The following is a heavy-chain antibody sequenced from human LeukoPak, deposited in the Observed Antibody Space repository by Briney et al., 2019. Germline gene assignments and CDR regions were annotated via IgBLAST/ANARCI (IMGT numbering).Heavy chain of an antibody. CDR2: LNPSGGST. D-gene: IGHD6-13*01. Sequence: ASVKVSCKASGYTFTTYYMHWVRQAPGQGLEWMGILNPSGGSTTYAQKFQGRVTTTRDTSTSTVYMELSSLRSEDTAVYYCARDGSTWQFDYWGQGTQVTVSS. CDR1: GYTFTTYY. J-gene: IGHJ4*02. CDR3: ARDGSTWQFDY. V-gene: IGHV1-46*01.